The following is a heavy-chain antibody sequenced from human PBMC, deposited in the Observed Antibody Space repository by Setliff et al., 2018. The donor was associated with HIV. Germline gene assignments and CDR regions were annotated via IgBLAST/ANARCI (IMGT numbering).Heavy chain of an antibody. CDR1: GYTFIGHY. V-gene: IGHV1-2*06. D-gene: IGHD3-10*02. Sequence: GASVKVSCKASGYTFIGHYIHWVRQAPGQGLEWMGRINPDNGATNTAQKFQGRVTMTRDTSIRIAYMELSGLRSDDTALYYCALHYVSLREWFDPWGPGTLVTVSS. CDR2: INPDNGAT. CDR3: ALHYVSLREWFDP. J-gene: IGHJ5*02.